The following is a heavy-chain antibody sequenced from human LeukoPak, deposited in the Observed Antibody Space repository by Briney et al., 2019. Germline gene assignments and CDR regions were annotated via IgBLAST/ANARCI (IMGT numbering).Heavy chain of an antibody. D-gene: IGHD1-26*01. J-gene: IGHJ4*02. CDR3: ASGIYY. V-gene: IGHV4-61*02. Sequence: SETLSLTCTVSGGSISSGSYYWSWIRQPAGKGLEWIGRIYTSGSTNYNPSLKSRVTISVDTSKNQFSLKLSSVTAADTAVYYCASGIYYWGQGTLVTVSS. CDR2: IYTSGST. CDR1: GGSISSGSYY.